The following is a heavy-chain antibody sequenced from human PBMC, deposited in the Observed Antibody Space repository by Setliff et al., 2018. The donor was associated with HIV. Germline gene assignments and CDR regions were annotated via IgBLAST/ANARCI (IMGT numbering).Heavy chain of an antibody. Sequence: GGSLRLSCAASGFTVSSNYMSWVRQAPGKGLEWVSVLYSGGSTYYADSVEGRFTISRDNGKNSLFLQMNSLRGEDTAVYYCARDAHGGNSPSFDIWGQGTMVTVSS. CDR1: GFTVSSNY. CDR3: ARDAHGGNSPSFDI. V-gene: IGHV3-53*01. J-gene: IGHJ3*02. D-gene: IGHD2-21*01. CDR2: LYSGGST.